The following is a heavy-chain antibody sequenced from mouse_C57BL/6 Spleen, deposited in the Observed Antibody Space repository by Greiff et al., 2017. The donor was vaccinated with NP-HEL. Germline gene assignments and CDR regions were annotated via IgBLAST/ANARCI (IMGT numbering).Heavy chain of an antibody. J-gene: IGHJ4*01. V-gene: IGHV7-3*01. CDR2: IRNKANGYTT. CDR1: GFTFTDYY. CDR3: ARYGYYSNYYYAMDY. Sequence: EVKLVESGGGLVQPGGSLSLSCAASGFTFTDYYMSWVRQPPGKALEWLGFIRNKANGYTTEYSASVKGRFTISRDNSQSILYLQMNALRAEDSATYYCARYGYYSNYYYAMDYWGQGTSVTVSS. D-gene: IGHD2-5*01.